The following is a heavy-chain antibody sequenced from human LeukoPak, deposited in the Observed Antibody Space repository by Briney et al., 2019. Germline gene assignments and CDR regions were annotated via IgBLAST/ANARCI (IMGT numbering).Heavy chain of an antibody. Sequence: GGSLRLSCAVSGFTFSTYEMNWVRQAPGKGLEWVSYISSSSSTIYYADSVKGRFTISRDNAKNSLYLQMNSLRAEDTAVYYCARDQSSSWYYYMDVWGKGTTVTVSS. CDR1: GFTFSTYE. V-gene: IGHV3-48*03. D-gene: IGHD6-13*01. CDR2: ISSSSSTI. J-gene: IGHJ6*03. CDR3: ARDQSSSWYYYMDV.